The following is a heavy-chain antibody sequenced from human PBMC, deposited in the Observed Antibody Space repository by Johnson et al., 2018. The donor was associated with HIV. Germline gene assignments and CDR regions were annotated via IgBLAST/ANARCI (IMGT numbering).Heavy chain of an antibody. Sequence: VQLVESGGGLVQPGGSLRLSCAASGFSVSSNYMSWVRQAPGKGLEWVSVIFGGGTTYYKDSVMGKFTISRDNSKNTLYLQMNSLRAEDTAVYYCARVPFPRFYAFDIWGQGTMVIVSS. CDR1: GFSVSSNY. CDR2: IFGGGTT. J-gene: IGHJ3*02. CDR3: ARVPFPRFYAFDI. V-gene: IGHV3-66*01.